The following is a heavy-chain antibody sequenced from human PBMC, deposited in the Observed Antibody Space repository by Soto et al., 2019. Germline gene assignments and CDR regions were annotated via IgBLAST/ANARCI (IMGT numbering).Heavy chain of an antibody. CDR1: GASVTTDGYY. CDR3: ARGRGYCSGGSCYGYYYYYGMDV. CDR2: MYYSGTS. V-gene: IGHV4-61*08. J-gene: IGHJ6*02. D-gene: IGHD2-15*01. Sequence: SETLSLTCTVSGASVTTDGYYWIWIRHPPGKGLEWIGYMYYSGTSDYSPSLKSRVTISIDTSKNQFSLKLSSVTAADTAVYYCARGRGYCSGGSCYGYYYYYGMDVWGQGTTVTVSS.